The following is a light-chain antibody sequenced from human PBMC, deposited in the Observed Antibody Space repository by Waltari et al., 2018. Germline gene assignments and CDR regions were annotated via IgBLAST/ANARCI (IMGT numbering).Light chain of an antibody. Sequence: EIVLTQSPGTLSLSPGERATLSCRASQSVSSSYLAWYQQTPGQAPRLLIYGASSRATGIPDRFSGSGSGTDFTLTISRLEPEDFAVYYCQQYGSSPPRFTFGPGTKVDIK. CDR2: GAS. V-gene: IGKV3-20*01. CDR3: QQYGSSPPRFT. J-gene: IGKJ3*01. CDR1: QSVSSSY.